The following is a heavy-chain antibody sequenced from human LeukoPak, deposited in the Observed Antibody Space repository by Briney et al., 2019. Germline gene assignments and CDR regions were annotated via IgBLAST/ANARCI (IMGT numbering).Heavy chain of an antibody. CDR1: GGSISSGSYY. J-gene: IGHJ3*02. CDR2: IYYSGST. V-gene: IGHV4-61*01. CDR3: ARHNINLPRDDSSGYYAFDI. D-gene: IGHD3-22*01. Sequence: SQTLSLTCTVSGGSISSGSYYWSWIRQPPGKGLEWIGYIYYSGSTNYNPSLKSRVTISVDTSKNQFSLKLSSVTAADTAVYYCARHNINLPRDDSSGYYAFDIWGQGTMVTVSS.